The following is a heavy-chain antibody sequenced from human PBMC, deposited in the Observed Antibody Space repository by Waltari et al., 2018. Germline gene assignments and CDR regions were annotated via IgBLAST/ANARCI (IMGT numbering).Heavy chain of an antibody. J-gene: IGHJ5*02. CDR3: ARDNYDFWSGYYTGHWFDP. CDR1: GGSISSSSYY. CDR2: IYYSGTT. D-gene: IGHD3-3*01. Sequence: QLQLQESGPGLVKPSETLSLTCTVSGGSISSSSYYWGWIRQPPGKGLEWIGSIYYSGTTYYTPSLKSRVTISVDTSKNQFSLKLSSVTAADTAVYYCARDNYDFWSGYYTGHWFDPWGQGTLVTVSS. V-gene: IGHV4-39*07.